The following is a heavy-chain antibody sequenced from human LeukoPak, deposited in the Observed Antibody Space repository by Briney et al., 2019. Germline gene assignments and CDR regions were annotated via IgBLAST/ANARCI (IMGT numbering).Heavy chain of an antibody. J-gene: IGHJ4*02. V-gene: IGHV1-8*03. CDR1: GYTFTSYD. CDR3: ARRESTVTWDVGESVYYFDY. D-gene: IGHD4-17*01. Sequence: ASVKVSCKASGYTFTSYDINWVRQATGQGLEWMGWMNPNSGNTGYAQKFQGRVTITRDASISTAYMELSSLRSEDTAVYYCARRESTVTWDVGESVYYFDYWGQGTLVTVSS. CDR2: MNPNSGNT.